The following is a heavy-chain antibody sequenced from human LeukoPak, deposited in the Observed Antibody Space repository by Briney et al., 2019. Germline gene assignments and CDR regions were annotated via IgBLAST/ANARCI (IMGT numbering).Heavy chain of an antibody. Sequence: SQTLSLTCTVSGGSISSGGYYWSWIRQHPGKGLKWIGYIYYSGSTYYNPSLKSRVTISVDTSKNQFSLKLSSVTAADTAVYYCARGRNCSGGSCRKLYFDYWGQGTLVTVSS. V-gene: IGHV4-31*03. CDR2: IYYSGST. D-gene: IGHD2-15*01. CDR1: GGSISSGGYY. J-gene: IGHJ4*02. CDR3: ARGRNCSGGSCRKLYFDY.